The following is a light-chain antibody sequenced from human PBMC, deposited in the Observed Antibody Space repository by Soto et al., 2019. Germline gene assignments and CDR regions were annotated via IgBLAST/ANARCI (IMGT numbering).Light chain of an antibody. CDR2: GAS. J-gene: IGKJ1*01. V-gene: IGKV3-15*01. Sequence: EIVMTQSPATLSVSPGERATLSCRASQSVSSDLVWYQQKPGQAPRLLIYGASTRATGIPVRFSGSGSGTEFTLTISSLQSEDFAVYYCQHYDSLRWTFGLGTKVDIK. CDR1: QSVSSD. CDR3: QHYDSLRWT.